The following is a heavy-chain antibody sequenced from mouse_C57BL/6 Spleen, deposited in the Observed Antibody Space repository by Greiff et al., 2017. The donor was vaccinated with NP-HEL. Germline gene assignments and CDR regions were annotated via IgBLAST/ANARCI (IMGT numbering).Heavy chain of an antibody. Sequence: EVHLVESGGGLVKPGGSLKLSCAASGFTFSDYGMHWVRQAPEKGLEWVAYISSGSSTIYYADTVKGRFTISRDNAKNTLFLQMTSLRSEDTAMYYCARNYGSRGDYFDYWGQGTTLTVSS. D-gene: IGHD1-1*01. CDR3: ARNYGSRGDYFDY. CDR2: ISSGSSTI. CDR1: GFTFSDYG. J-gene: IGHJ2*01. V-gene: IGHV5-17*01.